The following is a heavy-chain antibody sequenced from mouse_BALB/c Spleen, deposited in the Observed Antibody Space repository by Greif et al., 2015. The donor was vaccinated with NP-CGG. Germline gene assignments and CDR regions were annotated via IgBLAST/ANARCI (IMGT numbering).Heavy chain of an antibody. D-gene: IGHD4-1*01. J-gene: IGHJ4*01. CDR3: ARMTGTEAMNY. CDR2: IYPGSGDT. Sequence: LQESGPELVKPGASVKISCKASGYTFTDYYINWVKQKPGQGLEWIGWIYPGSGDTKYNEKFKGKATLTVDTSSSTAYMHLSSLTAEDTAVYCCARMTGTEAMNYWCQGTAVTVSS. CDR1: GYTFTDYY. V-gene: IGHV1-84*02.